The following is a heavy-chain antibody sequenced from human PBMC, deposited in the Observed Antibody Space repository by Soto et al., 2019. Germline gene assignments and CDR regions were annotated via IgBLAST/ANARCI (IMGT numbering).Heavy chain of an antibody. CDR1: GFTFSDYY. D-gene: IGHD2-21*01. Sequence: QVQLVESGGGLVKPGGSLRLSCAASGFTFSDYYMSWIRQAPGKGLEWVSYISSSGSTIYYADSVKGRFTISRDNAKNSLFLKRNSMRAEDAAVYYCAGTYGDYDYSFAYWGQGPLVTVSS. CDR3: AGTYGDYDYSFAY. CDR2: ISSSGSTI. J-gene: IGHJ4*02. V-gene: IGHV3-11*01.